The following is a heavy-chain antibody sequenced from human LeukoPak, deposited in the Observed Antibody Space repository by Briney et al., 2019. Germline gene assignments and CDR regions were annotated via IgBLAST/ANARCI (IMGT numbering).Heavy chain of an antibody. Sequence: GRSLRLSCAASGFTFSTYAMHWVRQAPGKGLEWVAVISYDGSNKYYADSVKGRFTISRDNSDNTLYLQMNSLRAEDTAVYYCARTPYYDGSGYAFDYWGQGTLVTVSS. D-gene: IGHD3-22*01. V-gene: IGHV3-30-3*01. CDR2: ISYDGSNK. CDR3: ARTPYYDGSGYAFDY. CDR1: GFTFSTYA. J-gene: IGHJ4*02.